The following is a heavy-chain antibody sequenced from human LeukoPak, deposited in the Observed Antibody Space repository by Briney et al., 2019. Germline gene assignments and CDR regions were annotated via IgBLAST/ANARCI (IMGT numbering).Heavy chain of an antibody. Sequence: AASVKVSCKASGYTFTSYYMHWVRQAPGQGLEWMGIINPSGGSTSYAQKFQGRVTMTRDMSTSTVYMELSSLRSEDTAVYYCARSEGQLVNWGAFDIWGQGTMVTVSS. CDR3: ARSEGQLVNWGAFDI. D-gene: IGHD6-13*01. V-gene: IGHV1-46*01. CDR1: GYTFTSYY. J-gene: IGHJ3*02. CDR2: INPSGGST.